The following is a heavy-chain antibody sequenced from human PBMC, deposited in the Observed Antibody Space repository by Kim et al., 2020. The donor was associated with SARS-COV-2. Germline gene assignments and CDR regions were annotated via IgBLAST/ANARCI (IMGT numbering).Heavy chain of an antibody. CDR1: GFSFDDSG. D-gene: IGHD6-13*01. CDR3: SRSRSWYGDNSGMDV. CDR2: ISWNSVTV. V-gene: IGHV3-9*01. Sequence: GGSLRLSCAASGFSFDDSGMHWVLQAPGKGLEWVSGISWNSVTVAYADSVKGRFTISRDNAKNSLYLQMNSLRIEDTALYFCSRSRSWYGDNSGMDVWGQGTTVTVSS. J-gene: IGHJ6*02.